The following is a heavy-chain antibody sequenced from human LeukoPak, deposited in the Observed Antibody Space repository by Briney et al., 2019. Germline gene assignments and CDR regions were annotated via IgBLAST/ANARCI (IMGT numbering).Heavy chain of an antibody. CDR2: IWYDGSNK. J-gene: IGHJ4*02. CDR1: GFTFSSYG. V-gene: IGHV3-33*06. CDR3: AKVLWTGGGYSYGLDY. Sequence: PGRSLRLSCAASGFTFSSYGMHRVRQAPGKGLEWVAVIWYDGSNKYYADSVKGRFTISRDNSKNTLYLQMNSLRAEDTAVYYCAKVLWTGGGYSYGLDYWGQGTLVTVSS. D-gene: IGHD5-18*01.